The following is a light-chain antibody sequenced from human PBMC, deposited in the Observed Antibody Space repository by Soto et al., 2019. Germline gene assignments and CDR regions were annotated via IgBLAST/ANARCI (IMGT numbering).Light chain of an antibody. CDR2: GNS. CDR3: QSYDSSLSVV. J-gene: IGLJ2*01. Sequence: QSVLTQPPSVSGAPGQRVTISCTGSSSNIGAGYDVHWYQQLPGTPPKLLIYGNSNQPSGVPDRFSGSKSGTSASLAITGLQAEDEADYYCQSYDSSLSVVFGGGTKLTVL. V-gene: IGLV1-40*01. CDR1: SSNIGAGYD.